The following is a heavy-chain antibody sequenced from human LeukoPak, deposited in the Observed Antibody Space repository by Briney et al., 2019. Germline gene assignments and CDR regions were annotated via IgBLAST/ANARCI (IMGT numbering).Heavy chain of an antibody. CDR1: GFTFSSYA. CDR2: IYYSGST. CDR3: ARVPTVTTGFDY. J-gene: IGHJ4*02. Sequence: PGGSLRLSCAASGFTFSSYAMSWVRQPPGKGLEWIGSIYYSGSTYYNPSLKSRVTISVDTSKNQFSLKLSSVTAADTAVYYCARVPTVTTGFDYWGQGTLVTVSS. V-gene: IGHV4-39*07. D-gene: IGHD4-17*01.